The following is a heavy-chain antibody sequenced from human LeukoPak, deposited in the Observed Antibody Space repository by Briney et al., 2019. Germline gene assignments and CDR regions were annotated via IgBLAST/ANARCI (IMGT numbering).Heavy chain of an antibody. D-gene: IGHD2-2*03. CDR1: GYSFTKSW. Sequence: HGESLKISCKGSGYSFTKSWIGWVRQMPGKGLEWLGIIYPDDSRTRYSPSFQGQVTIPADKSISTAYLQWSSLKASDTAMYYCARLDPVWHYMDVWGKGTTVTVSS. V-gene: IGHV5-51*01. J-gene: IGHJ6*03. CDR3: ARLDPVWHYMDV. CDR2: IYPDDSRT.